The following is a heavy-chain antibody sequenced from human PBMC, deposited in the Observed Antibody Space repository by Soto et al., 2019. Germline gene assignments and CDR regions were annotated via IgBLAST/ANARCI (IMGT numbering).Heavy chain of an antibody. V-gene: IGHV3-30-3*01. CDR2: ISYDGSNK. J-gene: IGHJ4*02. CDR1: GFTFSSYA. D-gene: IGHD3-22*01. CDR3: ARVEEEYYDSSGYPMVY. Sequence: SLRLSCAASGFTFSSYAMHWVRQAPGKGLEWVAVISYDGSNKYYADSVKGRFTISRDNSKNTLYLQMNSLRAEDTAVYYCARVEEEYYDSSGYPMVYWGQGTLVTVSS.